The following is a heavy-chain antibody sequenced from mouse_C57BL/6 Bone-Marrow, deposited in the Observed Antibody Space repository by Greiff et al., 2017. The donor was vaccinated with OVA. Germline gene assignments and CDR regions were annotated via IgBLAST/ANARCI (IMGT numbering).Heavy chain of an antibody. Sequence: EVKLMESGAELVRPGASVKLSCTASGFNIKDDYMHWVKQRPEQGLEWIGWIDPENGDTEYASKFQGKATITADTSSNTAYLQLSSLTSEDTAVYYCTYGYDWFAYWGQGTLVTVSA. CDR3: TYGYDWFAY. CDR1: GFNIKDDY. J-gene: IGHJ3*01. CDR2: IDPENGDT. V-gene: IGHV14-4*01. D-gene: IGHD2-2*01.